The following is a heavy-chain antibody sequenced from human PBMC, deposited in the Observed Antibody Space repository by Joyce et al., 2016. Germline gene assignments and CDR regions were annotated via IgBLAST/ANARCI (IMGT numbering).Heavy chain of an antibody. CDR2: IYPGDSDT. J-gene: IGHJ4*02. Sequence: EVQLVQSGAEVKKPGESLKISCKGSGYSFTSYWIGWVCQMPGKGLEWMGRIYPGDSDTRYSPAFQGQVTISADKSISTAYLQWSSLKASDTAMYYYARHSYGDEVFSFDYCGQGTLVTVSS. CDR3: ARHSYGDEVFSFDY. CDR1: GYSFTSYW. V-gene: IGHV5-51*01. D-gene: IGHD4-17*01.